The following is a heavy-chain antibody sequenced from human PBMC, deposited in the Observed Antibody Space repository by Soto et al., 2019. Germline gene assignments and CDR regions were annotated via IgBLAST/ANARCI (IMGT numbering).Heavy chain of an antibody. J-gene: IGHJ4*02. CDR2: IKGDGSEK. Sequence: PGGSLRLSCAASGFTFSSYWMSWVRQAPGKGLEWVANIKGDGSEKYYVDSVKGRFTISRDNAKNSLYLEINSLRAEDTAVYYCARDPAAGKLDYWGRGTLVTVSS. CDR1: GFTFSSYW. CDR3: ARDPAAGKLDY. D-gene: IGHD6-19*01. V-gene: IGHV3-7*01.